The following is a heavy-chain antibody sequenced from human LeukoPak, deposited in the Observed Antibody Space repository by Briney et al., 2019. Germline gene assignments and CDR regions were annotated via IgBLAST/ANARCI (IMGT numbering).Heavy chain of an antibody. CDR2: IYHSGST. Sequence: PSETLSLTCTVSGGSISRGGYYWSWIRQPPGKGLEWIGYIYHSGSTYYNPSLKGRVTISVDRSKNQFSLKLSSVTAADTAVYYCARVYVRDSSGYYYGKYYYYYMDVWGKGTTVTVSS. J-gene: IGHJ6*03. CDR3: ARVYVRDSSGYYYGKYYYYYMDV. D-gene: IGHD3-22*01. CDR1: GGSISRGGYY. V-gene: IGHV4-30-2*01.